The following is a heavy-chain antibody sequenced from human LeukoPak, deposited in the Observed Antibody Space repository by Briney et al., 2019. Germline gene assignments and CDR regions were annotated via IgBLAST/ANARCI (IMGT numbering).Heavy chain of an antibody. CDR1: VFSFCSQA. V-gene: IGHV3-23*01. J-gene: IGHJ4*02. CDR2: TRGTGRGP. D-gene: IGHD6-13*01. Sequence: GGSLRLSCAASVFSFCSQAMNWVRRSPGKGLKWVSTRGTGRGPYNADLVKGRFTLSKDNSRTTLYLQMNGLTADETAVYYCAKSRGYSNTSPFDYWGQGTLVAVSS. CDR3: AKSRGYSNTSPFDY.